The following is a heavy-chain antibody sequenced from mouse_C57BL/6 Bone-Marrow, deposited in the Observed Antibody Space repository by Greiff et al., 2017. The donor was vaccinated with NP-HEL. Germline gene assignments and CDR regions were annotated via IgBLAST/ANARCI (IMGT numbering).Heavy chain of an antibody. J-gene: IGHJ2*01. D-gene: IGHD2-4*01. CDR2: ISDGGSYT. V-gene: IGHV5-4*01. Sequence: EVKLMESGGGLVKPGGSLKLSCAASGFTFSSYAMSWVRQTPEKRLEWVATISDGGSYTYYPDNVKGRFTISRDNAKNNLYLQMSHLKSEDTAMYYCAREGDYDGVYYFDYWGQGTTLTVSS. CDR3: AREGDYDGVYYFDY. CDR1: GFTFSSYA.